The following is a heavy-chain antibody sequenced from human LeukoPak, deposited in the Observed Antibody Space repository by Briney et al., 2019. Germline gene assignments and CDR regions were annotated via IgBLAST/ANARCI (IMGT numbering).Heavy chain of an antibody. Sequence: PGGSLRLSCAASGFTFSSYAMSWVRQAPGKGLEWVSAISGSGGSTYYADSVKGRFTISRDNAKYSLYLQMDSLRAEDTAVYYCARDKRTGDSYFDSWGQGTLVTVSS. D-gene: IGHD7-27*01. V-gene: IGHV3-23*01. J-gene: IGHJ4*02. CDR2: ISGSGGST. CDR1: GFTFSSYA. CDR3: ARDKRTGDSYFDS.